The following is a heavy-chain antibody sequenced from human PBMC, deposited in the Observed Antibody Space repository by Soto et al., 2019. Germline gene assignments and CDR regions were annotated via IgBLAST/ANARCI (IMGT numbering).Heavy chain of an antibody. D-gene: IGHD2-2*01. CDR1: GFPFSTYA. Sequence: PGGSLRLSCAASGFPFSTYAMHWVRQAPGKGLEWVAVVWYDGTDKNYADSVKGRFTISRDNSKSTLYLQMDHLRVEDTGVYHCARTDCSSSDCPRDLVGAVTMDYWGQGTQVTVYS. J-gene: IGHJ4*02. CDR3: ARTDCSSSDCPRDLVGAVTMDY. V-gene: IGHV3-33*01. CDR2: VWYDGTDK.